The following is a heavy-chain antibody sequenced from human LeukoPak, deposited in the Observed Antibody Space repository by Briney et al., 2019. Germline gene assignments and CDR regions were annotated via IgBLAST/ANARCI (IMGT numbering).Heavy chain of an antibody. D-gene: IGHD6-19*01. V-gene: IGHV3-7*01. J-gene: IGHJ4*02. CDR1: GFAFSSYW. CDR3: ARDSGRVNY. Sequence: GGSLRLSCAASGFAFSSYWMSWVRQAPGKGLEWVANIKQDGSEKNYVDSVKGRFTISRDNAKNSLFLQMNSLRPEDRAVYYCARDSGRVNYWGQGTLVTVSS. CDR2: IKQDGSEK.